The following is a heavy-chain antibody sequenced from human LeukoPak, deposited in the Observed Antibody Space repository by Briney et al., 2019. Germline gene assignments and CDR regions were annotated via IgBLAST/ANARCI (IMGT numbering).Heavy chain of an antibody. D-gene: IGHD6-19*01. Sequence: QPGGSLRLSCAASGFTFSSNWIHWVGQAPGKGLVWVSRISSDGSRTTYADSVKGRFTISRDNAKNTLYLQINSLRAEDTAVYYCAREYSSGWTFDDWGQGTLVTVSS. CDR1: GFTFSSNW. CDR2: ISSDGSRT. CDR3: AREYSSGWTFDD. J-gene: IGHJ4*02. V-gene: IGHV3-74*01.